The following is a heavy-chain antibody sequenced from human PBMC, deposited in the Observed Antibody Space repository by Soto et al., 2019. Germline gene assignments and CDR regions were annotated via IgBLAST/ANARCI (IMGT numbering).Heavy chain of an antibody. CDR3: AKDKYTDSVRKVWLFDF. J-gene: IGHJ2*01. D-gene: IGHD1-1*01. Sequence: EVQLLESGGGLVKPGGSLRLSCAASGFTFSKYAMTWVRQAPGRGLEWVSSISSNGVTTDYADSVKGRFTIARDNSRNTLSLQMDSLSADDAALYYCAKDKYTDSVRKVWLFDFWGRGTLVTVS. CDR1: GFTFSKYA. CDR2: ISSNGVTT. V-gene: IGHV3-23*01.